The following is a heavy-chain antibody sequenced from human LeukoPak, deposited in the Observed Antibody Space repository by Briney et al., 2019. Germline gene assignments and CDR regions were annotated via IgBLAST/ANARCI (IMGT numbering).Heavy chain of an antibody. CDR2: ISSSGSTI. CDR3: ARDGRYCSGGFCYPH. Sequence: GSLRLSCAASGFTFSSYEMNWVRQAPGKGLEWVSYISSSGSTIFYADSVKGRFTISRDNAKNSLYLQMNGLRAEDTAVYYCARDGRYCSGGFCYPHWGLGTLVTVSS. D-gene: IGHD2-15*01. J-gene: IGHJ4*02. CDR1: GFTFSSYE. V-gene: IGHV3-48*03.